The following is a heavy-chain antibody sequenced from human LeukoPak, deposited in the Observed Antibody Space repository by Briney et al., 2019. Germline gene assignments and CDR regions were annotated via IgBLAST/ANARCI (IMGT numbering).Heavy chain of an antibody. J-gene: IGHJ4*02. V-gene: IGHV4-39*01. CDR1: GGSISSSSYY. D-gene: IGHD3-10*01. CDR2: IYYSGST. Sequence: PSETLSLTCTVSGGSISSSSYYWGWIRQPPGKGLEWIGSIYYSGSTYYNPSPKSRVTISVDTSKNQFSLKLSSVTAADTAVYYCARRSSRVRGVISPFDYWGQGTLVTISS. CDR3: ARRSSRVRGVISPFDY.